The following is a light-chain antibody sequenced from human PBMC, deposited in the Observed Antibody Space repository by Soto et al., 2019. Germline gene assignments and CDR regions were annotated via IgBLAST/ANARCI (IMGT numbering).Light chain of an antibody. CDR1: RSDVGGYNY. V-gene: IGLV2-14*01. Sequence: QSALTQPASVSGSPGQSITISCTGTRSDVGGYNYVSWYQHHPGKAPKLLIYEVTNRPAEVSNRFSGSKSGITASLTISGLQSEDEADYCCSSYTSGSTVIFGGGTKVTVL. CDR2: EVT. J-gene: IGLJ2*01. CDR3: SSYTSGSTVI.